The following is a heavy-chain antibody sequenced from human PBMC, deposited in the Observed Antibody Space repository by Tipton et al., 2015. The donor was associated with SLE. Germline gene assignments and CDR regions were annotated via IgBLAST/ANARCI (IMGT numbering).Heavy chain of an antibody. D-gene: IGHD4-23*01. J-gene: IGHJ4*02. CDR3: ARDQTVVTPFDY. V-gene: IGHV4-4*02. CDR2: INHSGST. CDR1: GGSISSSNW. Sequence: SLRLSCAVSGGSISSSNWWSWVRQPPGKGLEWIGEINHSGSTNYNPSLKSRVTISVDTSKNQFSLKLSSVTAADTAVYYCARDQTVVTPFDYWGQGTLVTVSS.